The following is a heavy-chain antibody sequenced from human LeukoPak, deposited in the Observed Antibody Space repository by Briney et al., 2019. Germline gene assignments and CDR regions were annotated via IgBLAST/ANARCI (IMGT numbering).Heavy chain of an antibody. Sequence: ASVKVSCKASGYTFTSYYMHWVRQAPGQGLEWMGIINPSGGSTSYAQKFQGRITMTRDTSTSTVYMELSSLRSEGTAVYYCAAAPYVWGSYRFDYWGQGTLVTVSS. D-gene: IGHD3-16*01. V-gene: IGHV1-46*01. CDR1: GYTFTSYY. CDR2: INPSGGST. J-gene: IGHJ4*02. CDR3: AAAPYVWGSYRFDY.